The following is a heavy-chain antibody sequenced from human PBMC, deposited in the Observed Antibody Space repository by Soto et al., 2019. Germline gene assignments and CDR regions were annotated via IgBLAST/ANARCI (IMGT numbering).Heavy chain of an antibody. CDR3: ARLGITMVRGVIITSGMDV. CDR2: IGTAGDT. CDR1: GFTFSSYD. Sequence: ESGGGLVQPGGSLRLSCAASGFTFSSYDMHWVRQATGKGLEWVSAIGTAGDTYYPGSVKGRFTISRENAKNSLYLQMNSLRAGDTAVYYCARLGITMVRGVIITSGMDVWGQGTTVTVSS. J-gene: IGHJ6*02. V-gene: IGHV3-13*01. D-gene: IGHD3-10*01.